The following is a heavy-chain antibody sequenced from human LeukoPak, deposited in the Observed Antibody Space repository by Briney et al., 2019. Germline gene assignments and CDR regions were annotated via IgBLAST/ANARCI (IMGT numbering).Heavy chain of an antibody. D-gene: IGHD3-22*01. CDR2: ISSSSSYI. Sequence: PGGSLRLSCAASGFTFSSYNMNWVRQAPGKGLEWVSSISSSSSYIHYADSVKGRFTISRDNAKNSLYLQMNSLRAEDTAVYYCARASYYDSSGYYADDYYYYYGMGVWGQGTTVTISS. J-gene: IGHJ6*02. V-gene: IGHV3-21*01. CDR1: GFTFSSYN. CDR3: ARASYYDSSGYYADDYYYYYGMGV.